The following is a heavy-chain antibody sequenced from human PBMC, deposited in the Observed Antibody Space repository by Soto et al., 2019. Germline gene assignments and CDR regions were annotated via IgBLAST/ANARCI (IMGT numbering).Heavy chain of an antibody. J-gene: IGHJ4*02. V-gene: IGHV3-30*18. D-gene: IGHD2-8*01. CDR1: GFTFSSYG. Sequence: QVQLVESGGGVVQPGRSLRLSCAASGFTFSSYGMHWVRQAPGKGLEWVAVISYDGSNKYYADSVKGRFTISRDNSKNTLYLQMNSLRAEDTAVYYCAKGVGILYQQGVFDYWGQGTLVTVSS. CDR3: AKGVGILYQQGVFDY. CDR2: ISYDGSNK.